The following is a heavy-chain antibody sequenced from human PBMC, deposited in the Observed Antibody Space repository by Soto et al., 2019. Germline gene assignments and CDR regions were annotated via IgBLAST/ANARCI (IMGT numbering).Heavy chain of an antibody. Sequence: QVKLGQSGGEVKKPGASVKISCKASGYTFSSYGISWVRKAPVQGLEWMGWISAYNGNTNYAQKFQGRVTMTTDTSTSTAYMELRSLRSDDTAIYYCARTLNEWLLGLEWGQGTLVTVSS. CDR3: ARTLNEWLLGLE. J-gene: IGHJ4*02. D-gene: IGHD3-3*01. V-gene: IGHV1-18*01. CDR1: GYTFSSYG. CDR2: ISAYNGNT.